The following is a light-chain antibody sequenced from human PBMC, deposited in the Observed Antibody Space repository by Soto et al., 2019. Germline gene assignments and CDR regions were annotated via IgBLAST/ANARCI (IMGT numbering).Light chain of an antibody. J-gene: IGKJ1*01. CDR2: DAS. Sequence: EIVLTQSPATLSLSPGERATLSCRASQSVSSYLAWFQQKPGQAPRLLIYDASNRATGIPARFSGSGSGTDFTLIISSLEPEDFAVYYCRQRRSWPRAFGQGTKVEFK. CDR3: RQRRSWPRA. CDR1: QSVSSY. V-gene: IGKV3-11*01.